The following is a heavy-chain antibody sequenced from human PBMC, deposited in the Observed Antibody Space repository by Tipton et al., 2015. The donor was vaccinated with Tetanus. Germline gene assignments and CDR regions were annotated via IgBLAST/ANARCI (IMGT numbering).Heavy chain of an antibody. CDR2: VYHSGAT. CDR3: ARANNDYPKKGPFDY. V-gene: IGHV4-61*08. CDR1: GSPISRSGHY. Sequence: LRLSCTVSGSPISRSGHYWTWIRQPPGKEPEWVGYVYHSGATNYHPSLKSRLAISADTSKNQFSLNLRSVITADTAVYYCARANNDYPKKGPFDYWGQGILVIVSS. D-gene: IGHD5-12*01. J-gene: IGHJ4*02.